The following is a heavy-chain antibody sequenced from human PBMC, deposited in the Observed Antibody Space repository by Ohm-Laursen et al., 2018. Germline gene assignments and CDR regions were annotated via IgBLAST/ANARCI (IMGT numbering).Heavy chain of an antibody. CDR3: AKDIDGSGSSDYYYGMDV. J-gene: IGHJ6*02. D-gene: IGHD3-10*01. V-gene: IGHV3-9*01. CDR1: GFTFDDYA. Sequence: RSLRLSCTASGFTFDDYAMHWVRQAPGKGLEWVSGISWNSGSIGYADSVKGRFTISRDNAKNSLYLQMNSLRAEDTALYYCAKDIDGSGSSDYYYGMDVWGQGTTVTVSS. CDR2: ISWNSGSI.